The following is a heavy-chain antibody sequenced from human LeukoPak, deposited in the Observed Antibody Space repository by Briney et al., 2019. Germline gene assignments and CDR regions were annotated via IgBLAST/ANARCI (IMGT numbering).Heavy chain of an antibody. CDR1: GGSISSYY. D-gene: IGHD5-12*01. Sequence: SETLSLTCTVSGGSISSYYWSWIRQPPGKGLEWIGYIYYSGSTNYNPSLKSRVTISVDTSKNQFSLELSSVTAADTAVYYCARWLRNFDYWGQGTLVTVSS. CDR2: IYYSGST. J-gene: IGHJ4*02. V-gene: IGHV4-59*08. CDR3: ARWLRNFDY.